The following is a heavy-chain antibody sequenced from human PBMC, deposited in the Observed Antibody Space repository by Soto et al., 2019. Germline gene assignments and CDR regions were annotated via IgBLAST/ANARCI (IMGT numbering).Heavy chain of an antibody. CDR2: IYHSGST. Sequence: SETLSLTCTVSGGSISSYYWSWIRQPPGKGLEWIGYIYHSGSTNYNPSLKSRVTISVDTSKNQFSLKLSSVTAADTAVYYCARTKDRTPFDYWGRGTLVTVSS. CDR3: ARTKDRTPFDY. V-gene: IGHV4-59*08. CDR1: GGSISSYY. J-gene: IGHJ4*02. D-gene: IGHD2-8*01.